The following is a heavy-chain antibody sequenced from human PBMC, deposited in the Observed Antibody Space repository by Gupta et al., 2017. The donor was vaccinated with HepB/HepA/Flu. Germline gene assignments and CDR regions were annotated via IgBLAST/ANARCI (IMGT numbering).Heavy chain of an antibody. Sequence: QVQLVESGGGVVQPGRSLRLSCAASGFTFSSYAMHWVRQAPGKGLEWVAVISYEGSNKYYADSVKGRFTISRDKSKNTLYLQMNSLRAEDTAVYYCAREQQLVPIGYWGQGTLVTVSS. V-gene: IGHV3-30-3*01. CDR2: ISYEGSNK. D-gene: IGHD6-13*01. CDR1: GFTFSSYA. CDR3: AREQQLVPIGY. J-gene: IGHJ4*02.